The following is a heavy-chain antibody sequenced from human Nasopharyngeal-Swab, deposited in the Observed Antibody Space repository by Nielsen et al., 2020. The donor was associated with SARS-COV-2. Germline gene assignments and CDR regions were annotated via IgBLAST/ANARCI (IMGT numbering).Heavy chain of an antibody. CDR3: AKDSTIAVVLPYWYFDL. V-gene: IGHV3-9*01. D-gene: IGHD6-19*01. Sequence: GGSLRLSCAASGFTFDDYAMHWVRQAPGKGLEWVSGISWNSGSIGYADSVKGRFTISRDNAQNSLYLQMNSLRAEDTALYYCAKDSTIAVVLPYWYFDLWGRGTLVTVSS. J-gene: IGHJ2*01. CDR2: ISWNSGSI. CDR1: GFTFDDYA.